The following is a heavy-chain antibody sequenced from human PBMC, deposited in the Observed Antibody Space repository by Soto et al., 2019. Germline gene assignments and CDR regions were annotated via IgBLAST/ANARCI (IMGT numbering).Heavy chain of an antibody. J-gene: IGHJ6*02. Sequence: SETLSLTCTVSGASISSNDYYWGWIRQPPGKGLEWIGSIYYSGSTYYNPSLKSRVTISVDTSKNQLSLTLNSVTAADTAVYFCARHVGAIFGVVIINYYGLDVWGQGTTVTVSS. CDR1: GASISSNDYY. CDR2: IYYSGST. V-gene: IGHV4-39*01. CDR3: ARHVGAIFGVVIINYYGLDV. D-gene: IGHD3-3*01.